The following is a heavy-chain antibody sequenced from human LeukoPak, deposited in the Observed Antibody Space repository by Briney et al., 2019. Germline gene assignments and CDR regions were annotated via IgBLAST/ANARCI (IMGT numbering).Heavy chain of an antibody. CDR1: GFTFSSYW. CDR3: ARAVSYYYVY. Sequence: PGGSLRLSCAASGFTFSSYWMHWVRQAPGKGLVWVSRISSDGSSTTYADSVKGRFTISRDNAKNTLYLQMNSLRAEDTAVYFCARAVSYYYVYWGQGTLVTVSS. CDR2: ISSDGSST. D-gene: IGHD1-1*01. J-gene: IGHJ4*02. V-gene: IGHV3-74*01.